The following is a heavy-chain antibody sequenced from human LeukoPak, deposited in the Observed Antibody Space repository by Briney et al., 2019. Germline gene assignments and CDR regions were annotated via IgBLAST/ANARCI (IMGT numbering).Heavy chain of an antibody. V-gene: IGHV3-20*01. D-gene: IGHD2-2*01. Sequence: GGSLRLPCAASGLTYDDYRKSWVRHAPGKGRVWLSDINWYGGSTGYAESVKGRFTISRDNAKNSLYLQMNSLRAEDTALYHCARRVQVVPAATPVYYMDVWGKGTTVTVSS. CDR3: ARRVQVVPAATPVYYMDV. CDR1: GLTYDDYR. CDR2: INWYGGST. J-gene: IGHJ6*03.